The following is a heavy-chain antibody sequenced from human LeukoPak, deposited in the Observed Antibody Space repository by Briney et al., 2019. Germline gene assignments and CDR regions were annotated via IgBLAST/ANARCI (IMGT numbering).Heavy chain of an antibody. CDR1: GFTFSSYS. CDR2: ISSSSSYI. CDR3: ASYGSGVIDY. D-gene: IGHD3-10*01. J-gene: IGHJ4*02. Sequence: GGSLRLSCAASGFTFSSYSMNWVRQASGKGLEWVSSISSSSSYIYYADSVKGRFTISRDNAKNSLYLQMNSLRAEDTAVYYCASYGSGVIDYWGQGTLVTVSS. V-gene: IGHV3-21*01.